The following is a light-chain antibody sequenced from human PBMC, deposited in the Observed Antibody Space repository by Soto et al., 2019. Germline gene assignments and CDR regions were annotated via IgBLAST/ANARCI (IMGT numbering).Light chain of an antibody. Sequence: EVVLTQSPGTLSLSPGERATLSCRASQSVRSMYLAWYQQKPGQAPRLLIHGATTRATGIPARFSGSGSGTEFTLTISSLQSEDFAVYYCQQYNNWPRTFGQGTKVDIK. V-gene: IGKV3-15*01. J-gene: IGKJ1*01. CDR3: QQYNNWPRT. CDR2: GAT. CDR1: QSVRSMY.